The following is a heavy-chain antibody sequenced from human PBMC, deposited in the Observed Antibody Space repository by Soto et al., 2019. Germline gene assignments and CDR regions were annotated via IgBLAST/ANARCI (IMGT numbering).Heavy chain of an antibody. V-gene: IGHV3-74*01. CDR2: INSDGSST. Sequence: EVQLVESGGGLAQPGGSLRLSCAASGFTFSSYWMHWVRQAPGKGLVWVSRINSDGSSTSYADSVKGRFTISRDNAKNTLYQQMNSLRAEDTAVYYCARDEGNIVATYYYYYGMDVWGQGTTVTVSS. CDR3: ARDEGNIVATYYYYYGMDV. D-gene: IGHD5-12*01. CDR1: GFTFSSYW. J-gene: IGHJ6*02.